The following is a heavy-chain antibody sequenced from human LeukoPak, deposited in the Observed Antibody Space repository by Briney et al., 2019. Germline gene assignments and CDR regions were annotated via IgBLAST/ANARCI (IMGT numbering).Heavy chain of an antibody. CDR2: IYYSGST. D-gene: IGHD3-10*01. CDR1: GGSISSYY. J-gene: IGHJ4*02. Sequence: PSETLSLTCTVSGGSISSYYWSWIRQPPGKGLEWIGYIYYSGSTDYNPSLKSRVTISVETSKNQFSLKLSSVTAADTAVYYCASTSGYYYGSGISRGLDYWGQGTLVTVSS. CDR3: ASTSGYYYGSGISRGLDY. V-gene: IGHV4-59*12.